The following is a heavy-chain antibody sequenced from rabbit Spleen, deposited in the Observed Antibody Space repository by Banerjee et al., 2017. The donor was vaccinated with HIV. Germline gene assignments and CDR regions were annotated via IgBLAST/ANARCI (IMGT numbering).Heavy chain of an antibody. J-gene: IGHJ6*01. CDR1: GFSFSSNW. CDR2: IDTNNGDT. CDR3: ARDLENYAYTSYLDL. Sequence: LEESGGGLVKPGGTLTLTCTVSGFSFSSNWICWVRQAPGKGLEWIACIDTNNGDTDYANWPKGRFTISKTSSTTVTLQMTSLTAADTATYFCARDLENYAYTSYLDLWGQGTLVTVS. V-gene: IGHV1S45*01. D-gene: IGHD8-1*01.